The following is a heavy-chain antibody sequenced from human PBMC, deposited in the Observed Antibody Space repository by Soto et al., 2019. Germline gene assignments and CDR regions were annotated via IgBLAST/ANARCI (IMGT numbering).Heavy chain of an antibody. J-gene: IGHJ4*02. CDR1: GGSISSGGYY. CDR2: IYYSGST. CDR3: ARDSYYDSSGYDFDY. V-gene: IGHV4-31*03. D-gene: IGHD3-22*01. Sequence: SETLSLTCTVSGGSISSGGYYWSWIRQHPGKGLEWIGYIYYSGSTYYNPSLKSRVTISVDTSKNQFSLKLSSVTAADTAVYYCARDSYYDSSGYDFDYWGQGTLVTVSS.